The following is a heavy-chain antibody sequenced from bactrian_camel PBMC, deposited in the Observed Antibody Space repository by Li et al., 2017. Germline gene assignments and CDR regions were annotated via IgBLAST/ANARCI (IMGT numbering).Heavy chain of an antibody. Sequence: HVQLVESGRGLVQPGGSLRLSCAASGFTLPSSWMFWVRQAPGKGLELVSTIDDSGSILYYADAVKGRFTISRDVAKNTVYLQMNSLKSSDTALYYCASGAFAYWGQGTQVTVS. J-gene: IGHJ4*01. D-gene: IGHD8*01. V-gene: IGHV3S1*01. CDR2: IDDSGSIL. CDR1: GFTLPSSW. CDR3: ASGAFAY.